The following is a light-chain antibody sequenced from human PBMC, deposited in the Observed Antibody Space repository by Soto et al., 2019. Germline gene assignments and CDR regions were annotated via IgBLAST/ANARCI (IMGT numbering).Light chain of an antibody. CDR2: MAA. V-gene: IGKV1-5*03. J-gene: IGKJ1*01. Sequence: DTRMTQSPSTLSASVGDRVAITCRASQSVSMWLAWLQQKPGKAPTLLIYMAANLQGGGPSRFCGAGSWTEYTLTISSLQPDDVATDYCQQYNTYSRTFGQGTKVDIK. CDR3: QQYNTYSRT. CDR1: QSVSMW.